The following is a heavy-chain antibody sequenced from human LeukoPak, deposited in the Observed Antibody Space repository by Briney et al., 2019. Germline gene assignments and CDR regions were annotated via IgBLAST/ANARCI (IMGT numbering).Heavy chain of an antibody. J-gene: IGHJ3*02. CDR1: GVSVSSGTYY. Sequence: SETLSLTCTVSGVSVSSGTYYWSWIRQPPGKGLEWIGYIYYSGSTNYNPSLKSRVTVSVDTSKNQCSLKLSSVTTADTAVYYCTRSTNLEAFDIWGQGTMVTVSS. D-gene: IGHD2-8*01. V-gene: IGHV4-61*01. CDR3: TRSTNLEAFDI. CDR2: IYYSGST.